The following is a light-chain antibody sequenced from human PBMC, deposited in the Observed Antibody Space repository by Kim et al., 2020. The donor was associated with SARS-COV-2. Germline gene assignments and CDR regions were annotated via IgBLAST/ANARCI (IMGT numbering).Light chain of an antibody. CDR3: QSYDSSLSGWV. CDR1: SSNIGAGFD. Sequence: QSVLTQPPSVSGAPGQRVTISCTGSSSNIGAGFDVHWFQQLPGTAPKLLISGNSNRPSGVPDRFSGSKSATSASLAITGLQAEDEAEYYCQSYDSSLSGWVFGGRTQLTVL. J-gene: IGLJ3*02. CDR2: GNS. V-gene: IGLV1-40*01.